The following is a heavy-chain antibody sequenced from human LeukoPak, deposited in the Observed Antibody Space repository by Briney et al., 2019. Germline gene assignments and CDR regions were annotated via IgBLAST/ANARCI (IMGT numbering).Heavy chain of an antibody. V-gene: IGHV3-21*01. CDR3: ARDIHSVGFDI. CDR1: GFTFTAYT. Sequence: KSGGSLRLSCAASGFTFTAYTINWVRQAPGKGLEWVSYISGSTTDIYYADSVKGRFTISRDNAKRSVHLQMNSLGVEDTAIYYCARDIHSVGFDIWGQGTVVSVSS. J-gene: IGHJ3*02. CDR2: ISGSTTDI.